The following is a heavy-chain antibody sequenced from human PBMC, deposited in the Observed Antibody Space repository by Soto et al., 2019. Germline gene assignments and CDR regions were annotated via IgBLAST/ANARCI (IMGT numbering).Heavy chain of an antibody. CDR3: GRGGSWEKVDS. CDR2: VIVIFGPA. Sequence: QVQLVQSGAEVKKPGSSVTVSCKASGGTVHNSAISWVRQAPGQGLEWMGGVIVIFGPAIYAQKFQGRVTITADESTNTAFLDLNSLRSDDTAVYYCGRGGSWEKVDSWRPGTLVTVSS. CDR1: GGTVHNSA. D-gene: IGHD1-26*01. V-gene: IGHV1-69*01. J-gene: IGHJ4*02.